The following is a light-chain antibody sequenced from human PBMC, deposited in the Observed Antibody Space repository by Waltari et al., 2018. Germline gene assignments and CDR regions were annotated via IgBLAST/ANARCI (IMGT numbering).Light chain of an antibody. CDR1: QGIANH. CDR2: AAS. Sequence: DIQMTQSPSSLSASVGDRVTITCRASQGIANHLAWFQQKPGKAPNSLIYAASSLQSGVPSKCSGSGSVTDFTLTITNLQPEDFATYYCQQYNSFPVTFGGGTKVEIK. J-gene: IGKJ4*01. V-gene: IGKV1-16*02. CDR3: QQYNSFPVT.